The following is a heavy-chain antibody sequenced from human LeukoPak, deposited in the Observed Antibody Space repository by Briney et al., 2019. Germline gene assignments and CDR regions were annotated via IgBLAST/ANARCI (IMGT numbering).Heavy chain of an antibody. Sequence: GASVKVSCKASGYTFTNYAVTWVRRAPGQGLEWMGWISGYNGDTLFAQKFQGRVAVTTDTPTSTAYMELRSLRSDDTAVYYCARDVGGGEDYWGQGTLVTVSS. V-gene: IGHV1-18*01. CDR1: GYTFTNYA. CDR3: ARDVGGGEDY. CDR2: ISGYNGDT. J-gene: IGHJ4*02. D-gene: IGHD3-16*01.